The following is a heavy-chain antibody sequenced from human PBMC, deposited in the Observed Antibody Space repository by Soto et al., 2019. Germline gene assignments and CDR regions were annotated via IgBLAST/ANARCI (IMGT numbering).Heavy chain of an antibody. CDR2: INAGNGNT. Sequence: GASVKVSCKASGYTFTSYAMHWVRQAPGQRFEWMGWINAGNGNTKYSQKFQGRVTITRDTSASTAYMELSSLRSEDTAVYYCARGELLERDYFDYWGQGTLVTVSS. CDR3: ARGELLERDYFDY. D-gene: IGHD3-10*01. J-gene: IGHJ4*02. CDR1: GYTFTSYA. V-gene: IGHV1-3*01.